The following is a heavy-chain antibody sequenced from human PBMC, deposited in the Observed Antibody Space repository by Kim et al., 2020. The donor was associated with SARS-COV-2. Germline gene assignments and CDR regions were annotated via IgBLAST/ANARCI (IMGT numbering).Heavy chain of an antibody. J-gene: IGHJ4*02. V-gene: IGHV3-30-3*01. CDR1: GFTFSSYA. CDR3: ARGFDYGGVDY. Sequence: GGSLRLSCAASGFTFSSYAMHWVRQAPGKGLEWVAVISYDGSNKYYADSVKGPFTISRDNSKNTLYLQMNSLRAEDTAVYYCARGFDYGGVDYWGQGTLVTVSS. D-gene: IGHD5-12*01. CDR2: ISYDGSNK.